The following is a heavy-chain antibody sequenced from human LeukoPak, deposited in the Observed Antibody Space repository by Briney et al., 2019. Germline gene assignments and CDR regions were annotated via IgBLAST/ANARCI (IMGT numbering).Heavy chain of an antibody. J-gene: IGHJ4*02. CDR2: IYYSGST. V-gene: IGHV4-30-4*08. Sequence: SETLSLTCTVSGGSISIGDYYWRWIRQPPGKGLEWIGYIYYSGSTYYNPSLKSRVTISVDTSKNQFSLKLSSVTAADTAVYYCARAGTTKTTPKGIDYWGQGTLITVSS. CDR3: ARAGTTKTTPKGIDY. D-gene: IGHD1-7*01. CDR1: GGSISIGDYY.